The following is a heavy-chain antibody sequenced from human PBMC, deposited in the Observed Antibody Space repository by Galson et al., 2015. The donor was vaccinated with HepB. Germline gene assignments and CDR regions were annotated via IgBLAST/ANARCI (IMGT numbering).Heavy chain of an antibody. Sequence: SETLSLTCTVSGGSISSSSYYWGWIRQPPGRGLEWTGTIYYRGNTYYNPSLKSRVIISVDTSKNQFSLNLASVTAADTAVYFCARLKCSSSGCPRGGGFDPWGQGTLVTVSS. CDR3: ARLKCSSSGCPRGGGFDP. CDR2: IYYRGNT. D-gene: IGHD2-2*01. J-gene: IGHJ5*02. CDR1: GGSISSSSYY. V-gene: IGHV4-39*01.